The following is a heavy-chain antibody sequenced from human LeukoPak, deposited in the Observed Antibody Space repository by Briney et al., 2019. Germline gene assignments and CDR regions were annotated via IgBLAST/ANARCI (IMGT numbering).Heavy chain of an antibody. CDR1: GYTFTGYY. J-gene: IGHJ6*02. D-gene: IGHD3-16*02. Sequence: GASVKVSCKASGYTFTGYYMHWVRQAPGQGLEWMGWINPNSGGTNYAQKFQGRVTMTRDTSISTAYMELSRLRSDDTAVYYCARASIYLYYYGMGVWGQGTTVTVSS. V-gene: IGHV1-2*02. CDR2: INPNSGGT. CDR3: ARASIYLYYYGMGV.